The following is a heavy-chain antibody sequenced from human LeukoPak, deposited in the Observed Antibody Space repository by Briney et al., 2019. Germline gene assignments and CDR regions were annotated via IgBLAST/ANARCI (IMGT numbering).Heavy chain of an antibody. CDR1: GGSISSYY. CDR3: AGTITMVRGVRTPSDY. Sequence: PSETLSLTCTVSGGSISSYYWSWIRQPPGKGLEWIGYIYYSGSTNYNPSLKSRVTISVDTSKNQFSLKLSSVTAADTAVYYCAGTITMVRGVRTPSDYWGQGTLVTVSS. J-gene: IGHJ4*02. CDR2: IYYSGST. D-gene: IGHD3-10*01. V-gene: IGHV4-59*12.